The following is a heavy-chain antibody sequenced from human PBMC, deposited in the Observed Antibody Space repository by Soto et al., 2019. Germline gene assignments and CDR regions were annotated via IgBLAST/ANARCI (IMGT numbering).Heavy chain of an antibody. CDR2: VYYRGRS. V-gene: IGHV4-39*01. D-gene: IGHD4-17*01. Sequence: SETLSLTCTVSGGSVTNSSYYWGWIRQSPGKGLEWIGSVYYRGRSYSKSSVKSRVTISVDTSKNRFSLSLNSVTASDTAVYFCVSQRTTVPTQAYFDYWGPGALVSVSS. J-gene: IGHJ4*02. CDR1: GGSVTNSSYY. CDR3: VSQRTTVPTQAYFDY.